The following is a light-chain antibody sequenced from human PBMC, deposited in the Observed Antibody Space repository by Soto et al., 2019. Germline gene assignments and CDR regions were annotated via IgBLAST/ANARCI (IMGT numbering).Light chain of an antibody. CDR2: GAS. CDR3: QQYEKWPPSIT. V-gene: IGKV3-15*01. J-gene: IGKJ5*01. Sequence: EIVLTQSPDTLSLSPGERATLSCRASQGISNTYLAWYQQKPGQAPRLLIYGASTRATGISARFSGSGSGTEFTLTISSLQSEDFAVYYCQQYEKWPPSITFGQGTRLEIK. CDR1: QGISNTY.